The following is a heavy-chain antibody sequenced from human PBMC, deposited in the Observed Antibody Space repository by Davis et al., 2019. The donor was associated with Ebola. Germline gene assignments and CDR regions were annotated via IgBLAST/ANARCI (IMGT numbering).Heavy chain of an antibody. Sequence: AASVKVSCKASGGTFSSFAISWVRQAPGQGLEWMGGIIPVFPSINYAQKFQGRVTITADESTSTSYMELHSLTSEDTGIYFCARDMFRGVNGYWGQGTLVTVSS. CDR2: IIPVFPSI. CDR3: ARDMFRGVNGY. CDR1: GGTFSSFA. D-gene: IGHD3-10*01. V-gene: IGHV1-69*13. J-gene: IGHJ4*02.